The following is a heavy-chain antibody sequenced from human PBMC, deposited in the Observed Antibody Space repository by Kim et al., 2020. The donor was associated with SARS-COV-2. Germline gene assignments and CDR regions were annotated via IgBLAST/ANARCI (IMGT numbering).Heavy chain of an antibody. CDR3: ARATLTMVRGVIFDY. Sequence: GGSLRLSCAASGFTFSSYSMNWVRQAPGKGLEWVSSISSSSSYIYYADSVKGRFTISRDNAKNSLYLQMNSLRAEDTAVYYCARATLTMVRGVIFDYWGQGTLVTVSS. V-gene: IGHV3-21*01. CDR1: GFTFSSYS. J-gene: IGHJ4*02. CDR2: ISSSSSYI. D-gene: IGHD3-10*01.